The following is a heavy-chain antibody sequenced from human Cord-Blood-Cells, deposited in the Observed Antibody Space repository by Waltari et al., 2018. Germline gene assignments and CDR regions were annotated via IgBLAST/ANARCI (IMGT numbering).Heavy chain of an antibody. Sequence: QVQLVQSGAEVKKPGSSVKVSCKASGGTFSSYAIRRVRQAPGQGLEWRGGIIPIFGTANYAQKFQGRVTITADESTSTAYMELSSLRSEDTAVYYCARAIYCGGDCYSEFDPWGQGTLVTVSS. V-gene: IGHV1-69*01. CDR1: GGTFSSYA. CDR3: ARAIYCGGDCYSEFDP. J-gene: IGHJ5*02. CDR2: IIPIFGTA. D-gene: IGHD2-21*02.